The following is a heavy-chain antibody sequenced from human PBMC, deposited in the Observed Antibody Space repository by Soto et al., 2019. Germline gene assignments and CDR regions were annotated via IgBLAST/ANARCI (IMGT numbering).Heavy chain of an antibody. V-gene: IGHV3-30-3*01. CDR1: GFTFSSYA. J-gene: IGHJ4*02. Sequence: ESGGGVVQPGRSLRLSCAASGFTFSSYAMHWVRQAPGKGLEWVAVISYDGSNKYYADSVKGRFTISRDNSKNTLYLQMNSLRAEDTAVYYCARGRSSSALDYWGQGTLVTVSS. D-gene: IGHD6-13*01. CDR2: ISYDGSNK. CDR3: ARGRSSSALDY.